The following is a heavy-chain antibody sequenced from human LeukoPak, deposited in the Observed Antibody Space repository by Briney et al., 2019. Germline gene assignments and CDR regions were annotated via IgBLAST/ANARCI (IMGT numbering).Heavy chain of an antibody. CDR2: IYTSGST. V-gene: IGHV4-61*02. D-gene: IGHD6-19*01. Sequence: SETLSLTCTVSGGSISSGSYYWSWIRQPAGKGLEWIGRIYTSGSTNYNPSLKSRVTISVDTSKNQFSLKLSSVTAADTAVYYCARSNKQWLVDWPGGWAYYYMDVWGKGTTVTISS. CDR1: GGSISSGSYY. J-gene: IGHJ6*03. CDR3: ARSNKQWLVDWPGGWAYYYMDV.